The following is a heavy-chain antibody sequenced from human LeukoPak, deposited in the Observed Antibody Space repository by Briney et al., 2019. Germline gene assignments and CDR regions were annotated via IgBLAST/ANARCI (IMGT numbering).Heavy chain of an antibody. J-gene: IGHJ5*02. D-gene: IGHD2-21*02. CDR2: IYTSGST. Sequence: PSETLSLTCTVSGGSISSGSYYWSWIRQPAGKGLEWIGRIYTSGSTNYNPSLKSRVTISVDTSKNQFSLKLSSVTAADTAVYYCARGGSYCGGDCHHPLKYNWFDPWGQGTLVTVSS. CDR3: ARGGSYCGGDCHHPLKYNWFDP. CDR1: GGSISSGSYY. V-gene: IGHV4-61*02.